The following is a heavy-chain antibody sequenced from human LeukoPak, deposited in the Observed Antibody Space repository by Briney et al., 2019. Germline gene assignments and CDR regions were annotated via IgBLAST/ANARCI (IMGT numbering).Heavy chain of an antibody. Sequence: GGSLRLSCAASGFTFSSYDMHWVRQATGKGLEWVSAIGTAGDTYYPGSVKGRFTISRENAKNSLYLQMNSLRAGDTALYYCAKDPEIGSSGSYYFDYWGQGTLVTVSS. CDR3: AKDPEIGSSGSYYFDY. CDR1: GFTFSSYD. CDR2: IGTAGDT. D-gene: IGHD1-26*01. J-gene: IGHJ4*02. V-gene: IGHV3-13*01.